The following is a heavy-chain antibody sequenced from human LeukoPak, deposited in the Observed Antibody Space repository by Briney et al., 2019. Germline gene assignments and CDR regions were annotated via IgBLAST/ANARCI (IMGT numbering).Heavy chain of an antibody. D-gene: IGHD2-2*01. J-gene: IGHJ6*03. CDR1: GYSISSGYY. V-gene: IGHV4-38-2*01. Sequence: SETLSLTCAVSGYSISSGYYWGWIRQPPGKGLEWIGSIYHSGSTYYNPSLKSRVTISVDTSKNQFSLKLSSVTAADTAVYYCASYIVVVPAALVYYMDVWGKGTTVTVSS. CDR3: ASYIVVVPAALVYYMDV. CDR2: IYHSGST.